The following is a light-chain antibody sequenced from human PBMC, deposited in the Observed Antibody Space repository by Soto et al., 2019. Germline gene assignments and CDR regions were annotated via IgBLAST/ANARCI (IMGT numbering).Light chain of an antibody. CDR3: QQSYSTWT. V-gene: IGKV1-39*01. CDR2: AAS. CDR1: QSVDNF. Sequence: DIQMTQSPSSLSASVGDRVTITCRASQSVDNFLNWYQQKPGKAPKLLIYAASSLQSGVPSRFSGSGSGTDFTRTISSLQPADFATYYCQQSYSTWTFGQGTKVESK. J-gene: IGKJ1*01.